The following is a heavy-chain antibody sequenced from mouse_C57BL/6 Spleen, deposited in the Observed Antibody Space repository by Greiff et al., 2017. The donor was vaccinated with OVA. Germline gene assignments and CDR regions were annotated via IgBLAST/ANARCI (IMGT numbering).Heavy chain of an antibody. V-gene: IGHV1-69*01. Sequence: QVQLQQPGAELVMPGASVKLSCKASGYTFTSYWMHWVKQRPGQGLEWIGEIDPSDSYTNYNQKFKGKSTLTVDKSSSTAYMQLSSLTSEDSAVYYCASGELLRYQFAYWGQGTLVTVSA. CDR2: IDPSDSYT. D-gene: IGHD1-1*01. CDR1: GYTFTSYW. J-gene: IGHJ3*01. CDR3: ASGELLRYQFAY.